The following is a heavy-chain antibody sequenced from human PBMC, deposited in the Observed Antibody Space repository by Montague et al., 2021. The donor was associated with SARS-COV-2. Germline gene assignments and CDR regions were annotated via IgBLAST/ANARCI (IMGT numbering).Heavy chain of an antibody. D-gene: IGHD6-19*01. J-gene: IGHJ4*02. V-gene: IGHV4-34*01. Sequence: SETLSLTCAVYGGSFSGYYWSWIRQPPGKGLEWIGEINHSGSTNYNPPXXSRVTISVDTSENQFSLKLSSVTAADTAVYYCARGSRQWLVRPPHYYYFDYWGQGTLVTVSS. CDR1: GGSFSGYY. CDR3: ARGSRQWLVRPPHYYYFDY. CDR2: INHSGST.